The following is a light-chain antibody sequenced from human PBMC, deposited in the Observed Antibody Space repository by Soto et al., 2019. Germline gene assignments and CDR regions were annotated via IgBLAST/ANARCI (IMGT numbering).Light chain of an antibody. Sequence: DIQMTQSASAVSASVGDRVTITCRASQSISSWLAWYQQKRGKAPKLLIYDASNLQSGIPSRFSGSGSGTEFTLTISSLQPDDFATYYCQQYNSYPWTFGQGTKVDI. CDR2: DAS. V-gene: IGKV1-5*01. CDR3: QQYNSYPWT. J-gene: IGKJ1*01. CDR1: QSISSW.